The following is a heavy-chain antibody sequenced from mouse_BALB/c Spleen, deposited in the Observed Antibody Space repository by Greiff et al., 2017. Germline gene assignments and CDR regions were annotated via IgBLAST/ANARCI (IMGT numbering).Heavy chain of an antibody. J-gene: IGHJ4*01. V-gene: IGHV1-15*01. D-gene: IGHD4-1*01. CDR3: NLGRSMDY. CDR2: IDPETGGT. CDR1: GYTFTDYE. Sequence: VHLQQSGAELVRPGASVTLSCKASGYTFTDYEMHWVKQTPVHGLEWIGAIDPETGGTAYNQKFKGKATLTADKSSSTAYMELRSLTSEDSAVYYCNLGRSMDYWGQGTSVTVSS.